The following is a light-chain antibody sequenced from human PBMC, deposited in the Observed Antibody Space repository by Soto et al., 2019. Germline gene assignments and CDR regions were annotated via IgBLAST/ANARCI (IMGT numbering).Light chain of an antibody. J-gene: IGKJ1*01. V-gene: IGKV3-20*01. CDR2: GAS. CDR1: QSVSSN. CDR3: QQYGSSPLWT. Sequence: ERVMTQSPATLSVSKGERATLSCRASQSVSSNLAWYQQKPGQAPSLLIYGASSRATGIPDRFSGSGSGTDFTLTISRLQPEDFAVYYCQQYGSSPLWTFGQGTKVDIK.